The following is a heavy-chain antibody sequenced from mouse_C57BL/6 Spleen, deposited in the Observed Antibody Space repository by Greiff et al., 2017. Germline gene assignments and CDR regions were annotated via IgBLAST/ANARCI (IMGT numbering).Heavy chain of an antibody. Sequence: QVQLQQPGAELVMPGASVKLSCKASGYTFTSYWMHWVKQRPGQGLEWIGEIDPSASYTNYNQTFKGKSTLTVDKSSSTAYMQLSSLTSEDSAVYYCARSPHRGGDYWGKGTTLTVSS. CDR3: ARSPHRGGDY. V-gene: IGHV1-69*01. CDR2: IDPSASYT. CDR1: GYTFTSYW. J-gene: IGHJ2*01.